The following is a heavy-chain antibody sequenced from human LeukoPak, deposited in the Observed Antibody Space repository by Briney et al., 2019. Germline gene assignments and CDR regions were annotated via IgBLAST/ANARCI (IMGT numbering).Heavy chain of an antibody. CDR1: GYTFTSYG. Sequence: ASVKVSCKASGYTFTSYGISWVRQAPGQGLEWMGWISAYNGNTNYAQKLQGRVTMTTDTSTSTAYMELRSLRSDDTAVYYCARASSALVAVAATRGNWFDPWGQGTLVTVSS. J-gene: IGHJ5*02. CDR2: ISAYNGNT. D-gene: IGHD2-15*01. V-gene: IGHV1-18*04. CDR3: ARASSALVAVAATRGNWFDP.